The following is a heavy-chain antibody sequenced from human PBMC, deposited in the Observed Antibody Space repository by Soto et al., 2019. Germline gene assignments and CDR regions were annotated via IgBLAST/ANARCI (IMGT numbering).Heavy chain of an antibody. J-gene: IGHJ6*02. V-gene: IGHV1-69*13. CDR2: IIPIFGTA. Sequence: SVKVSCKASGGTFSSYAISWVRQAPGQGLEWMGGIIPIFGTANYAQKFQGRVTITADESTSTAYMELSSLRSEDTAVYYCASGDLEAPYYYYGMDVWGQGTTVTVSS. CDR3: ASGDLEAPYYYYGMDV. CDR1: GGTFSSYA. D-gene: IGHD7-27*01.